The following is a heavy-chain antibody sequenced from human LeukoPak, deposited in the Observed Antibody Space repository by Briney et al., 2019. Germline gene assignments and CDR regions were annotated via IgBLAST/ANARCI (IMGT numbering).Heavy chain of an antibody. J-gene: IGHJ6*03. V-gene: IGHV3-20*04. D-gene: IGHD5-18*01. CDR3: ARDRYGSYYYYYYMDV. CDR1: GFTFDDYG. Sequence: PGGSQRLSCAASGFTFDDYGMSWVRQAPGKGLEWVSGINWNGGSTGYADSVKGRFTISRDNAKNSLYLQMNSLRAEDTALYYCARDRYGSYYYYYYMDVWGKGTTVTVSS. CDR2: INWNGGST.